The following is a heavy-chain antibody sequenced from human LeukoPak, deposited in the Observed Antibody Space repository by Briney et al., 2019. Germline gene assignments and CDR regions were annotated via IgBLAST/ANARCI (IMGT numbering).Heavy chain of an antibody. Sequence: SETLSLTCTVSGGSISSYYWSWIRQPAGKGLEWIGRIYTSEITNYNPALKSRVTISVDTSKNQFSLKLSSVTAADTAVYYCARHEKAVRKLPHFDYWGQGTLVTVSS. CDR1: GGSISSYY. J-gene: IGHJ4*02. D-gene: IGHD1-14*01. CDR2: IYTSEIT. CDR3: ARHEKAVRKLPHFDY. V-gene: IGHV4-4*07.